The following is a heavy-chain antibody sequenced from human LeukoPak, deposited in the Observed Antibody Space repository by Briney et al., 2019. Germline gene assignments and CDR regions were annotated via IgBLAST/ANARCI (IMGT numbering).Heavy chain of an antibody. CDR3: ARXSFQGSLPFDY. CDR2: INTYNANT. CDR1: GYSFSSYS. Sequence: EASVTVXCKASGYSFSSYSLNWVRQAPGQGLEWMGWINTYNANTNYAQKVQGRITLTRDTATSTDYMELRRLRFDDTAVYYCARXSFQGSLPFDYWGQGTLVTVSS. V-gene: IGHV1-18*04. D-gene: IGHD3-10*01. J-gene: IGHJ4*02.